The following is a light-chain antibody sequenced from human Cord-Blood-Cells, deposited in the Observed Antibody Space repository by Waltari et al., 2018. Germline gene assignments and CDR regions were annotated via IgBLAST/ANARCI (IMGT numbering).Light chain of an antibody. Sequence: AFRLTSPHSPPSASQEHEVTITCRASQGISSYLAWYQQKPGKAPKLLIYAASTLQSGVPSRFSGSGSGTDFTLTISCLQSEDFATYYCQQYYSYPPTFGQGTKVEIK. CDR1: QGISSY. J-gene: IGKJ1*01. CDR2: AAS. CDR3: QQYYSYPPT. V-gene: IGKV1-8*01.